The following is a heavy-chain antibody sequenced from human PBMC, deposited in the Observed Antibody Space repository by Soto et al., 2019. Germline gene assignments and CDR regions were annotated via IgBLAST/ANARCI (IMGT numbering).Heavy chain of an antibody. CDR2: VKSKSVGGTT. CDR1: GFSFNDAW. D-gene: IGHD2-2*01. Sequence: PGGSLRLSCAASGFSFNDAWMNWVRQAPGKGLEWVGRVKSKSVGGTTDYVAPVKGRFTISRDDSRNTLYLQMNNLKTEDTAIYYCTTDYCISTTCHLNYWGQGTLVTVSS. CDR3: TTDYCISTTCHLNY. J-gene: IGHJ4*02. V-gene: IGHV3-15*07.